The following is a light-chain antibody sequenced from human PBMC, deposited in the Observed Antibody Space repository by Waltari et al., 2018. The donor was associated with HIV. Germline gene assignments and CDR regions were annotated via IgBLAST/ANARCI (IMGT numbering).Light chain of an antibody. CDR2: EGI. Sequence: QSALTQPAPLSGSPGQSIPISCTGSSSDVGLYNLVSRYQQNPGKAPKLIIYEGIKRPSGISLRFSASKSGNTASLTISGLQAEDEADYYCCSYAGSSNWVFGGGTKLTVL. CDR3: CSYAGSSNWV. J-gene: IGLJ3*02. V-gene: IGLV2-23*01. CDR1: SSDVGLYNL.